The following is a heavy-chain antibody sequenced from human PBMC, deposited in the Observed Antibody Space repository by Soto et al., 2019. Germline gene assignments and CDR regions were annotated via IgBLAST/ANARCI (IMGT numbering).Heavy chain of an antibody. CDR3: ARNGVQLWPTLVATTYFDY. D-gene: IGHD5-12*01. CDR1: GFTFSSYS. Sequence: GGSLRLSCAASGFTFSSYSMNWVRQAPGKGLEWVSYISSSSSTIYYADSVKGRFTISRDNAKNSLYLQMNSLRAEDTAVYYCARNGVQLWPTLVATTYFDYWGQGTLVTVSS. J-gene: IGHJ4*02. CDR2: ISSSSSTI. V-gene: IGHV3-48*01.